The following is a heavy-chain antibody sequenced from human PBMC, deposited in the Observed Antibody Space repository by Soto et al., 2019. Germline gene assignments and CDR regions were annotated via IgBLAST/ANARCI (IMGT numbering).Heavy chain of an antibody. J-gene: IGHJ6*03. V-gene: IGHV4-59*08. Sequence: SETLSLTCTVSGGSINSHYWSWIRQPPGKGLEWIGYIYYTGSTNYSPSLKSRVSISVDTSRNQFSLRLNSVTAADTAVYYCARPDNYFFYMDVWGKWTTVTVSS. CDR3: ARPDNYFFYMDV. CDR2: IYYTGST. CDR1: GGSINSHY.